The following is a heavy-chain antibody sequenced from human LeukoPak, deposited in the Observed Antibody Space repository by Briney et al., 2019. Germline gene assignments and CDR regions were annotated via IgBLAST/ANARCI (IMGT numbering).Heavy chain of an antibody. CDR3: ARDRETWYFDF. CDR2: ISYDGSNK. Sequence: GGSLRLSCAASGFTFSSYGMHWVRQAPGKGLEWVAVISYDGSNKYYADSVEGRFTISRDNSKNTLYLQMNSLRAEDTAVYYCARDRETWYFDFWGQGTLVTVSS. J-gene: IGHJ4*02. CDR1: GFTFSSYG. V-gene: IGHV3-30*03.